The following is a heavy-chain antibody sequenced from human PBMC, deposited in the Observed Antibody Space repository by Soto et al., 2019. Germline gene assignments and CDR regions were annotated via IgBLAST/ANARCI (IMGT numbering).Heavy chain of an antibody. V-gene: IGHV1-18*01. CDR2: ISAYNGNT. CDR1: GYTFTSYG. J-gene: IGHJ6*03. D-gene: IGHD3-3*01. CDR3: AREGVGLNAEYYYYYMDV. Sequence: QVQLVQSGAVVKKPGASVKVSCKASGYTFTSYGISWVRQAPGQGLEWMGWISAYNGNTNYAQKLQGRVTMTTDTSTSTAYMELRSLRSDDTAVYYCAREGVGLNAEYYYYYMDVWGKGTTVTVSS.